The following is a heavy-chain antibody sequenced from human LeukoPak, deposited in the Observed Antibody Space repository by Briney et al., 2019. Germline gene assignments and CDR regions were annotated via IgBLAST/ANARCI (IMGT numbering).Heavy chain of an antibody. V-gene: IGHV4-34*01. D-gene: IGHD2-8*01. CDR2: IHYTGAT. CDR3: ARGISVVYSFDL. Sequence: PSETLSLTCAVDGGSFSGYYWSWFRQPPGKGLEWIGEIHYTGATNYSPSLKGRVTISPGTSNNQVSLRMKSVTAADTAVYYCARGISVVYSFDLWGRGTLVTVSS. J-gene: IGHJ2*01. CDR1: GGSFSGYY.